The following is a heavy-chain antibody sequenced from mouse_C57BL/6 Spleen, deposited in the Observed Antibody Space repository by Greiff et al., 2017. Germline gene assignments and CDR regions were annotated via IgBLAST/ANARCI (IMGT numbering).Heavy chain of an antibody. Sequence: QVQLQQPGAELVMPGASVKLSCKASGYTFTSYWMHWVKQRPGQGLEWIGEIDPSDSYTNYNQKFKGQSTLTVDKSPSTAYMQLSSLTSEDSAVYYCARWDDGYYEAMDYWGQGTSVTVSS. CDR3: ARWDDGYYEAMDY. J-gene: IGHJ4*01. CDR1: GYTFTSYW. CDR2: IDPSDSYT. D-gene: IGHD2-3*01. V-gene: IGHV1-69*01.